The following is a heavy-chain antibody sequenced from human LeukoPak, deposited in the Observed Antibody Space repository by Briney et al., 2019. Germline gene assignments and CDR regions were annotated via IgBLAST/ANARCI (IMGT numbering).Heavy chain of an antibody. CDR2: ISYDGSNK. CDR3: ARLKAVAGTAYYFDY. CDR1: GITFSSYA. J-gene: IGHJ4*02. Sequence: GGSLRLSCAASGITFSSYAMHWVRQAPGKGLEWVAVISYDGSNKYYADSVKGRFTISRDNSKNTLYLQMNSLRAEDTAVYYCARLKAVAGTAYYFDYWGQGTLVTASS. D-gene: IGHD6-19*01. V-gene: IGHV3-30*04.